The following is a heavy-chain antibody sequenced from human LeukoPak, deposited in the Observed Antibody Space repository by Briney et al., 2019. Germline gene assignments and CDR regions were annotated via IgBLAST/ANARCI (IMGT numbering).Heavy chain of an antibody. J-gene: IGHJ6*02. D-gene: IGHD1-26*01. CDR1: GGTFSSYA. CDR2: IIPIFGTA. V-gene: IGHV1-69*05. CDR3: ARNRSPFYYYYGMDV. Sequence: ASVKVSCKASGGTFSSYAISWVRQAPGQGLEWMGGIIPIFGTANYAQKFQGRVTITTDESTSTAYMELSSLRSEDTAVYYCARNRSPFYYYYGMDVWGQGTTVTVSS.